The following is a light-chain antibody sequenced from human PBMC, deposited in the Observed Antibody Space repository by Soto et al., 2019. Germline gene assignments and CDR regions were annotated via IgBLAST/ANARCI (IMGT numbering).Light chain of an antibody. CDR1: QSVLYSPNNNNY. J-gene: IGKJ1*01. CDR3: QQYYSTPWT. Sequence: DIVMTQSPDSLAVSLGERATINCKSSQSVLYSPNNNNYLAWYQQKPGQPPKVLIYWAATRESGVPDRISGSGSGTDFTLTISSLQAEDVAVYYCQQYYSTPWTFGQGTKVEVK. V-gene: IGKV4-1*01. CDR2: WAA.